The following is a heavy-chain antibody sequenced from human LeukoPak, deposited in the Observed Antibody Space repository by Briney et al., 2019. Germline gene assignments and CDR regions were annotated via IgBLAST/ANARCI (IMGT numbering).Heavy chain of an antibody. J-gene: IGHJ5*01. CDR3: ARGPPFYS. Sequence: GGSLRLPCAASGFSYYSHSMKGVRQAPGMGLEWVSSISSGSSSYIYQADSLKGRFTISRDNAKNSLYLQMNSLRAEDTAMYYCARGPPFYSWGQGTLVTVSS. CDR2: ISSGSSSYI. CDR1: GFSYYSHS. V-gene: IGHV3-21*01.